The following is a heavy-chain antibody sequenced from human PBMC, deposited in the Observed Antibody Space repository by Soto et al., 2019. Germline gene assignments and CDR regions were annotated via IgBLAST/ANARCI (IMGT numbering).Heavy chain of an antibody. V-gene: IGHV5-10-1*01. D-gene: IGHD4-4*01. Sequence: HGESLKISCKGSGYSFTSYWISWVRQMPGKGLEWMGRIDPSDSYTNYSPSFQGHVTISADKSISTAYLQWSSLKASDTAMYYCALTVTQTSYYFDHWGQGTLVTV. CDR1: GYSFTSYW. CDR3: ALTVTQTSYYFDH. CDR2: IDPSDSYT. J-gene: IGHJ4*02.